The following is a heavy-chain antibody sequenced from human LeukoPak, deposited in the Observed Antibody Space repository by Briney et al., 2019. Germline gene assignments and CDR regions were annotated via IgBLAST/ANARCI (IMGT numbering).Heavy chain of an antibody. CDR3: ATPPTVTRNY. J-gene: IGHJ4*02. D-gene: IGHD4-17*01. V-gene: IGHV3-23*01. CDR1: GFTFRHHG. CDR2: VGPSGART. Sequence: GGSLRLSCAASGFTFRHHGMNWVRQAPGKGLEWVSGVGPSGARTYYADSVKGRFTVSRENSKNTLYLQMDSLRAEDTAVYYCATPPTVTRNYWGRGTLVTVSS.